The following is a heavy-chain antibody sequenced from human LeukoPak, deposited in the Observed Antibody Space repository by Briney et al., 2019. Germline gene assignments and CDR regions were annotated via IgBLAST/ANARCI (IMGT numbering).Heavy chain of an antibody. CDR3: ARVALYYDFWSGYLGYFDY. J-gene: IGHJ4*02. D-gene: IGHD3-3*01. Sequence: ASVKVSSKASGGTFSSYAISWVRQAPGQGLEWMGGIIPIFGTANYAQKFQGRVTITADESTSTAYMELSSLRSEDTAVYYCARVALYYDFWSGYLGYFDYWGQGTLVTVSS. CDR2: IIPIFGTA. CDR1: GGTFSSYA. V-gene: IGHV1-69*13.